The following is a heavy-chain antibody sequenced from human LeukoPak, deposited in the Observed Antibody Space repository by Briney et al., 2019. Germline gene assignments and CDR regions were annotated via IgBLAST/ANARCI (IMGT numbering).Heavy chain of an antibody. CDR3: ARDGRFLEDYYYYGMDV. CDR2: ISSSSSYI. Sequence: GGSLRLSCAASGFTFSSYSMNRVRQAPGKGLEWVSSISSSSSYIYYADSVKGRFTISRDNAKNSLYLQMNSLRAEDTAVYYCARDGRFLEDYYYYGMDVWGQGTTVTVSS. V-gene: IGHV3-21*01. J-gene: IGHJ6*02. D-gene: IGHD3-3*01. CDR1: GFTFSSYS.